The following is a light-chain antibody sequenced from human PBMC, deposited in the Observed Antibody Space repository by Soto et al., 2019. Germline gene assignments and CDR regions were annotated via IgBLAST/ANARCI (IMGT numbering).Light chain of an antibody. CDR2: RNN. CDR1: SSNIGSSY. J-gene: IGLJ2*01. Sequence: QSVLTQPPSASGTPGQRVTISCSGSSSNIGSSYVYWYQQLPGTAPKLVIFRNNQRPSGVPDRFSGSKSGTSASLAISGLRSEEEADYYCAGWDASLSGHVVFGGGTKLTVL. V-gene: IGLV1-47*01. CDR3: AGWDASLSGHVV.